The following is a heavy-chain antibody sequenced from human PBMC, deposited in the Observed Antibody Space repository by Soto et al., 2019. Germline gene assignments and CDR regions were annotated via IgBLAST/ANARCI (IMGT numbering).Heavy chain of an antibody. CDR3: ARPPFPGCINAICYPLDG. CDR2: INPSGGST. D-gene: IGHD2-8*01. CDR1: GYTFTHYY. Sequence: GASVKVSCKASGYTFTHYYIHWVRQAPGQGLEWMGMINPSGGSTSYAQKFQGRLTMTTDTSTNTVYMELSSLRSEDTAVYYCARPPFPGCINAICYPLDGWGQGALVTVSS. J-gene: IGHJ4*02. V-gene: IGHV1-46*01.